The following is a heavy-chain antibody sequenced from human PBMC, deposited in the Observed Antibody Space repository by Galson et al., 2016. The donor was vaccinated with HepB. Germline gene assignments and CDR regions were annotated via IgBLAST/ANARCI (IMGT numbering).Heavy chain of an antibody. CDR3: ARGWRENTLDY. J-gene: IGHJ4*02. D-gene: IGHD2/OR15-2a*01. CDR1: GFTFSSYS. CDR2: IFSSSTI. Sequence: SLRLSCAASGFTFSSYSMHWVRQAPGRGLEWISFIFSSSTIYYADSAKGRFTISRDNAKNSLYLQMNSLTDEDTAVYFCARGWRENTLDYWGQGTLVTVPS. V-gene: IGHV3-48*02.